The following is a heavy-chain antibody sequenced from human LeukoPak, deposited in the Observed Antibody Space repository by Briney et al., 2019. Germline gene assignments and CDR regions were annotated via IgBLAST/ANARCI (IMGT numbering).Heavy chain of an antibody. CDR2: INHSGST. V-gene: IGHV4-34*01. CDR1: GGSFSGSY. Sequence: PETLSLTCAVYGGSFSGSYLSWIRQPPGKGLEWIGEINHSGSTNYNPSLKSRVTISVDTSKNQFSLKLSSVTAADTAVYYCANTGSSGYYYFDCWGQGTLVTVSS. CDR3: ANTGSSGYYYFDC. D-gene: IGHD3-22*01. J-gene: IGHJ4*02.